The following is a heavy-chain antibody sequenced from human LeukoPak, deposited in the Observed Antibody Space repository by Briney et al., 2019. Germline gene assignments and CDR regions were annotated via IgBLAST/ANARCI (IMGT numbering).Heavy chain of an antibody. V-gene: IGHV3-48*03. D-gene: IGHD1-1*01. CDR3: AREGNWNNFDY. Sequence: GGSLRLSCAASGFTFSNYEMNWVRQAPGKGLEWVSYISGSAGTLYYADSVKGRFTTSRDNAKKSLYLQMNSLRAEDTAVYYRAREGNWNNFDYWGQGTLVTVSS. CDR1: GFTFSNYE. CDR2: ISGSAGTL. J-gene: IGHJ4*02.